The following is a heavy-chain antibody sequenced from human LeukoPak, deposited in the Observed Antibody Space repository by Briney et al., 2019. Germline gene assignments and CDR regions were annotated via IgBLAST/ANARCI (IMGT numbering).Heavy chain of an antibody. CDR3: ARVAEVGVTGYYYYMDV. CDR2: IYSGGST. D-gene: IGHD1-26*01. J-gene: IGHJ6*03. Sequence: GGSLRLSRAASGFTVSSNYMNWVRQAPGKGLEWVSVIYSGGSTYYADSVKGRFTISRDNSKNTLYLQMNSLRAEDTAVYYCARVAEVGVTGYYYYMDVWGKGTTVTISS. CDR1: GFTVSSNY. V-gene: IGHV3-66*01.